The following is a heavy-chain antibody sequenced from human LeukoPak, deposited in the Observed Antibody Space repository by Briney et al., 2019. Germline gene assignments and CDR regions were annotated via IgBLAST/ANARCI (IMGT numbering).Heavy chain of an antibody. J-gene: IGHJ3*02. CDR2: IYPGDSDT. Sequence: GESLKISCKSSGYSFTSYWIAWVRQMPGKGLEWLGIIYPGDSDTRYSPSFQGQVTISADESISTAYLQWSSLKASDTAMYFCARQNSYAFDIWGQGTMVTVSS. CDR3: ARQNSYAFDI. CDR1: GYSFTSYW. V-gene: IGHV5-51*01.